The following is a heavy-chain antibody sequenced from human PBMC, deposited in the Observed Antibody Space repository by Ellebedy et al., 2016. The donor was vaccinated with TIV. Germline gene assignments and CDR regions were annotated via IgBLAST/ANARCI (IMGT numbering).Heavy chain of an antibody. CDR3: ARASGSGRYAFDI. J-gene: IGHJ3*02. D-gene: IGHD3-10*01. Sequence: GESLKISCAASGFTFGSYSMNWVRQAPGKGLEWVSYISSSSSSIYYADSVRGRFNMSRDSAESSLYLQMNSLSAEDTAVYYCARASGSGRYAFDIWGQGTMVTVSS. CDR1: GFTFGSYS. CDR2: ISSSSSSI. V-gene: IGHV3-48*04.